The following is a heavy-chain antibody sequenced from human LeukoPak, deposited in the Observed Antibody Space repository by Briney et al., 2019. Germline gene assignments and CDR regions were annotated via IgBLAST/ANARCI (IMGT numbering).Heavy chain of an antibody. D-gene: IGHD2-15*01. Sequence: GGSLRLSCAASGFIFSDYWMGWVRQAPGKGLEWVANMKLGGSEEYYLDSVKGRFIISRDNANNSLSLQMNSLRTEDAAVYYCARDYCSGESCYDHWGQGTLVTVSS. J-gene: IGHJ4*02. CDR3: ARDYCSGESCYDH. CDR1: GFIFSDYW. V-gene: IGHV3-7*03. CDR2: MKLGGSEE.